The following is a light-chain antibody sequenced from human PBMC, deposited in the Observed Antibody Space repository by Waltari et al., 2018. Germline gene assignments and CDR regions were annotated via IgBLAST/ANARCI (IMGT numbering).Light chain of an antibody. V-gene: IGKV1D-12*01. Sequence: DIKMTQSPSSVSASVGDRVTITCRASQGISSWLAWYQHKPWKVPKLLITAASSLQSGVPSRFSGSVSGTDFTLIISSLQPEDFATYYCQQADSFPITFGQGTRLEIK. CDR1: QGISSW. CDR3: QQADSFPIT. CDR2: AAS. J-gene: IGKJ5*01.